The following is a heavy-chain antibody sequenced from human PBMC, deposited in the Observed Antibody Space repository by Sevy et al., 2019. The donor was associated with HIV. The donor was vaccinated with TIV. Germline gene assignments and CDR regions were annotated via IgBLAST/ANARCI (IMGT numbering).Heavy chain of an antibody. V-gene: IGHV3-48*01. CDR3: ARDSLSWIQSLDX. Sequence: GGSLRLSCAASGFXFSRYNMNWVRQAPGKGLEWVSYISHSSGAVYYADSVKGRFTTSRDNAKNSLYLQMTSLRAEDTAVYYCARDSLSWIQSLDXXGQGTLVTVSS. CDR2: ISHSSGAV. J-gene: IGHJ4*02. CDR1: GFXFSRYN. D-gene: IGHD5-18*01.